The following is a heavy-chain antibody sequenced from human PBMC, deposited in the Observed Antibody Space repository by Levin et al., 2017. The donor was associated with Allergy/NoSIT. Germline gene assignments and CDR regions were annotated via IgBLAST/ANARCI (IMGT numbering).Heavy chain of an antibody. D-gene: IGHD2-21*02. J-gene: IGHJ4*02. Sequence: GGSLRLSCAASGFTFSSYSMNWVRQAPGKGLEWVSSTSSSSSYIYYADSVKGRFTISRDNAKNSLYLQMNSLRAEDTAVYYCARDKTKFQVVVTAIWGYWGQGTLVTVS. CDR3: ARDKTKFQVVVTAIWGY. V-gene: IGHV3-21*01. CDR1: GFTFSSYS. CDR2: TSSSSSYI.